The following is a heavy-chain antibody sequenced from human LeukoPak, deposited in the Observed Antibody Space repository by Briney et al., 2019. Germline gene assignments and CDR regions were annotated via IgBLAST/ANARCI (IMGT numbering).Heavy chain of an antibody. J-gene: IGHJ4*02. CDR3: ARGLYGDYFLFDF. Sequence: PSETLSLTCAVYGGSFSGYFWTWIRQPPGKGLEWIGEINHSGSTNYNPSLKSRVTISADTSKNQFSLKLSSVTAADTAVYYCARGLYGDYFLFDFWGQGTLVIVSS. CDR2: INHSGST. D-gene: IGHD4-17*01. CDR1: GGSFSGYF. V-gene: IGHV4-34*01.